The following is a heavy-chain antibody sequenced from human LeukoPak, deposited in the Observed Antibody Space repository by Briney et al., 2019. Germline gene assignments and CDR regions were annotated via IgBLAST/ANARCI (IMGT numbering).Heavy chain of an antibody. CDR3: AKGRGNFDY. CDR2: IYNSESN. V-gene: IGHV4-59*01. Sequence: SETLSLTCTVSGDSISNYFWSWIRQPPGKGLEWIGYIYNSESNNYNPSLRSRVTILGDTSKNLFSLKLSSVTAADTAVYYCAKGRGNFDYWGQGTLVTVSS. D-gene: IGHD3-16*01. CDR1: GDSISNYF. J-gene: IGHJ4*02.